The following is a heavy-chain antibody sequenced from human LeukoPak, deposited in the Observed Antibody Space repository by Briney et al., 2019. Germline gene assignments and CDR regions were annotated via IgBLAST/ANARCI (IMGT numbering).Heavy chain of an antibody. J-gene: IGHJ4*02. D-gene: IGHD3-22*01. Sequence: PGGSLRLSCAASGFTFSSYAMSWVRQAPGKGLEWVSGISGSGDNTYYADSVKGRFTISRDNSENTLYVQVNSLGTEDTAAYYCAKGSSYDSSGFFSFDSGGQGPLVTVSP. CDR1: GFTFSSYA. CDR2: ISGSGDNT. V-gene: IGHV3-23*01. CDR3: AKGSSYDSSGFFSFDS.